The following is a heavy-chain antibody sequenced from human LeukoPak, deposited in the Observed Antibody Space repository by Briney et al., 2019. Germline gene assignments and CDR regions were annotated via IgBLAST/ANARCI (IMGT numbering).Heavy chain of an antibody. CDR3: ARESSLVLGWYFDY. V-gene: IGHV4-4*07. J-gene: IGHJ4*02. Sequence: SETLSLTCTVSGGSISSYYWSWIRQPAGKGLEWIGRIYTSGSTNYNPSLKSRVTISVDRSKNQFSLKLSSVTAADTAVYYCARESSLVLGWYFDYWGQGTLVTVSS. CDR2: IYTSGST. D-gene: IGHD3-9*01. CDR1: GGSISSYY.